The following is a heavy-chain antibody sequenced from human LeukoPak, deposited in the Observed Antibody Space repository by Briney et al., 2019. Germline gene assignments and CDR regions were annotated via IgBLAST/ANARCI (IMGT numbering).Heavy chain of an antibody. V-gene: IGHV4-59*01. CDR2: IYYTGNT. CDR1: GGSISSYY. J-gene: IGHJ6*03. CDR3: ARGLDRGNYYYMDV. D-gene: IGHD3/OR15-3a*01. Sequence: PSETLSLTCTVSGGSISSYYWSWIRQPPGKGLEWIGSIYYTGNTYYNASLKSRVTISIDTSKSQFSLRLSSVSAADTAVYYCARGLDRGNYYYMDVWGKGTTVIVSS.